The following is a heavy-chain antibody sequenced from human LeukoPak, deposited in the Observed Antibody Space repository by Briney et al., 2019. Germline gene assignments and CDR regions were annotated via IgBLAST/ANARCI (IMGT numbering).Heavy chain of an antibody. J-gene: IGHJ3*02. CDR3: ARGVGQDAFDI. D-gene: IGHD1-26*01. CDR2: IYSGGNT. CDR1: GFTIRSNY. Sequence: GGSLRLSCAASGFTIRSNYMRWVRQAPGKGLEWVSVIYSGGNTYYADSVKGRFTFSKDNSKNTLYLQMTNLRVEDTAVYYCARGVGQDAFDIWGQGTMVTVSS. V-gene: IGHV3-53*01.